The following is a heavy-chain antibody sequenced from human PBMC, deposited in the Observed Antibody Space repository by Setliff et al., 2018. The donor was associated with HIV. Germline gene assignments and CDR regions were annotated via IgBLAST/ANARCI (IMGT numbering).Heavy chain of an antibody. D-gene: IGHD2-15*01. V-gene: IGHV1-69*10. CDR2: IMSILRIA. Sequence: SVKVSCKASGGSFTSFAISWVRQAPGQGLEWMGGIMSILRIANYAQKFQGRVTITADKSTRTAYMELSSLRSEDTAAYYCAKELSYCSGGNCYFDSWGQGTLVTVSS. CDR3: AKELSYCSGGNCYFDS. CDR1: GGSFTSFA. J-gene: IGHJ4*02.